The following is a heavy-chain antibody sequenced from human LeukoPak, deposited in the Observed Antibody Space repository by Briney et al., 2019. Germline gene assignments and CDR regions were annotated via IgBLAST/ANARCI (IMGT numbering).Heavy chain of an antibody. Sequence: GGSLRLSCAASGFTFSSYGMHWARQAPGKGLEWVANIKQDGSEKYYVDSVKGRFTISRDNAKTSLYLRMNSLRAEDTAVYYCARDVLAAGATGTFDIWGQGTMVTVSS. V-gene: IGHV3-7*03. CDR1: GFTFSSYG. D-gene: IGHD1-14*01. J-gene: IGHJ3*02. CDR3: ARDVLAAGATGTFDI. CDR2: IKQDGSEK.